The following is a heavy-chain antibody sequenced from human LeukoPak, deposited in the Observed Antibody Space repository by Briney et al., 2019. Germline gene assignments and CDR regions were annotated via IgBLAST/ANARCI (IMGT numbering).Heavy chain of an antibody. J-gene: IGHJ4*02. V-gene: IGHV4-4*07. CDR3: ARDSSGYSDY. Sequence: PSETLSLTCTVSGGSISSYYWSWIRQPAGKGREWIGRISTSGSANYNPSLKSRVTMSVDTSKNQFSLKLSSVTAADTAVYYCARDSSGYSDYWGQGTLVTVSS. CDR1: GGSISSYY. D-gene: IGHD3-22*01. CDR2: ISTSGSA.